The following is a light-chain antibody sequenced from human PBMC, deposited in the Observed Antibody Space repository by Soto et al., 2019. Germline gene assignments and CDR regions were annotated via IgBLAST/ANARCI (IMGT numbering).Light chain of an antibody. Sequence: EIVLTQSPGTLSLSPGERATLSCRASQSVSSSSYLAWYQQKPGQAPRLLIYGASSRATGIPDRFNGSGSATDFTLTISRLEPEDFAVYYCLQYGSSPSYTFGQGTKLEIK. CDR1: QSVSSSSY. J-gene: IGKJ2*01. V-gene: IGKV3-20*01. CDR2: GAS. CDR3: LQYGSSPSYT.